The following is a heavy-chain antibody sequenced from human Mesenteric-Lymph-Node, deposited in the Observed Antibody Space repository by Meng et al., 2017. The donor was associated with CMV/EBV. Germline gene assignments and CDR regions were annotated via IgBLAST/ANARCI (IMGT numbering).Heavy chain of an antibody. Sequence: SETLCLTCTVSGGSLGNYYWSWIRQIPGKGLEWLGYIYYTGTTNQNPSLSGRLSISVDTSKNQFSLNLSSVTAADTAVYYCARDSGRYLNYYYYYGLDVWGQGTTVTVSS. CDR1: GGSLGNYY. J-gene: IGHJ6*02. D-gene: IGHD1-26*01. CDR2: IYYTGTT. V-gene: IGHV4-59*12. CDR3: ARDSGRYLNYYYYYGLDV.